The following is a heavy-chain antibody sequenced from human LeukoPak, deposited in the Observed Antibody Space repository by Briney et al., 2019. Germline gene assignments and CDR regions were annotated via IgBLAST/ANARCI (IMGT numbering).Heavy chain of an antibody. CDR2: ISGSGEST. CDR1: GFTFSSHA. D-gene: IGHD5-18*01. Sequence: GGSLRLSCAASGFTFSSHAMSWVRQAPGKGLEWVSAISGSGESTSYTDSVKGRFVISSDKAKNTVYLQMSNLRAEDTAVYYRAKRGYSYGPDYLDSWGQGTLVTVSS. V-gene: IGHV3-23*01. J-gene: IGHJ4*02. CDR3: AKRGYSYGPDYLDS.